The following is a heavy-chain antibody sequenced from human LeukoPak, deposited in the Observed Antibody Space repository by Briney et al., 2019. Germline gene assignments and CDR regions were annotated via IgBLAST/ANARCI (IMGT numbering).Heavy chain of an antibody. D-gene: IGHD6-19*01. CDR2: INPSGGST. CDR3: ARMGSSSGWYEFDY. CDR1: GYSFTDYY. J-gene: IGHJ4*02. V-gene: IGHV1-46*01. Sequence: ASVKVSCKTSGYSFTDYYMHWVRQAPGQGLEWMGIINPSGGSTSYAQKFQGRVTMTRDTSTSTVYMELSSPRSEDTAVYYCARMGSSSGWYEFDYWGQGTLVTVSS.